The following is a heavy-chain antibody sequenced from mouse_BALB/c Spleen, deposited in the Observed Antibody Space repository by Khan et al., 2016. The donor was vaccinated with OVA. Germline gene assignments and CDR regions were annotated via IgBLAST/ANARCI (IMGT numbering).Heavy chain of an antibody. CDR2: ISSTGST. CDR1: GYSITSDYA. J-gene: IGHJ4*01. CDR3: ARSRYYSDGYAFDC. D-gene: IGHD2-12*01. V-gene: IGHV3-2*02. Sequence: EVELVESGPGLVKPSQSLSLTCTVTGYSITSDYAWNWIRQFPGNKLEWMGYISSTGSTSYNPSLQSRISITRDTSKNQFFLQLKSVTTEDTATYYCARSRYYSDGYAFDCGGRGTSVTVSS.